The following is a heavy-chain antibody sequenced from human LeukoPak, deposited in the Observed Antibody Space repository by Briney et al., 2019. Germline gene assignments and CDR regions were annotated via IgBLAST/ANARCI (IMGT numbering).Heavy chain of an antibody. V-gene: IGHV4-39*07. J-gene: IGHJ4*02. CDR1: GGSISSSSYY. D-gene: IGHD1-26*01. CDR2: IYYSGST. CDR3: ARDWKFQKKVGAFDY. Sequence: PSETLSLTCTVSGGSISSSSYYWGWIRQPPGKGLEWIGSIYYSGSTYYNPSLKSRVTISVDTSKNQFSLKLSSVTAADTAVYYCARDWKFQKKVGAFDYWGQGTLVTVSS.